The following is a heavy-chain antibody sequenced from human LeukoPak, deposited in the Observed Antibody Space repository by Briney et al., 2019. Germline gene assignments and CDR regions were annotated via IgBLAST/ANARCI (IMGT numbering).Heavy chain of an antibody. CDR2: IYYSGST. D-gene: IGHD3-3*01. CDR1: GGSISSSSYY. CDR3: ARVVEGFGVAIVDYYFDY. J-gene: IGHJ4*02. V-gene: IGHV4-39*07. Sequence: SETLSLTCTVSGGSISSSSYYWGWIRQPPGKGLEWIGSIYYSGSTYYNPSLKSRVTISVDTSKNQFSLKLSSVTAADTAVYYCARVVEGFGVAIVDYYFDYWGQGTLVTVSS.